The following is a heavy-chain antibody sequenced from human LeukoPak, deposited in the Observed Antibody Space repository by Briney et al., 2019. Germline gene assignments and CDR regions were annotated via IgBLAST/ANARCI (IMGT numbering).Heavy chain of an antibody. CDR1: GYTFTGYY. CDR2: INPNSGGT. Sequence: ASVKVSCKASGYTFTGYYMHWVRQAPGQGLEWMGWINPNSGGTNYAQKFQGRVTMTRDTSISTAYMELSRLRSDDTAVYYCARGGNVLLWFGEGYYFDYWGQGTLVTVSS. J-gene: IGHJ4*02. D-gene: IGHD3-10*01. V-gene: IGHV1-2*02. CDR3: ARGGNVLLWFGEGYYFDY.